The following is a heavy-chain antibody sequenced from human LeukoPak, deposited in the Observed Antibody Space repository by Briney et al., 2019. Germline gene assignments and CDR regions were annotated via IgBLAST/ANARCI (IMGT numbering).Heavy chain of an antibody. CDR3: ARGRVSSSTWYSTYYYFFYMDF. Sequence: SETLSLTCTVSDDSITMYYWTWIRQPPGKGLEWIGYVDHTGSTKFNPSLNGRVSISRDTSNNFFSLRLRSVTAADTACYFCARGRVSSSTWYSTYYYFFYMDFWDKGTTVTVSS. CDR1: DDSITMYY. J-gene: IGHJ6*03. V-gene: IGHV4-59*01. CDR2: VDHTGST. D-gene: IGHD4-11*01.